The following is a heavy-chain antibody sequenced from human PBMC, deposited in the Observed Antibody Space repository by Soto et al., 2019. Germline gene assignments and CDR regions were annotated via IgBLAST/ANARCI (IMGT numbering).Heavy chain of an antibody. CDR2: INHSGST. CDR1: GGSFSGYY. Sequence: PSETLSLTCAVYGGSFSGYYWSWIRQPPGKGLEWIGEINHSGSTNYNPSLKSRVTISVDTSKNQFSLKLSSVTAADMAVYYCARAASAGWLLYNWFDPWGQGTLVTVSS. D-gene: IGHD3-3*01. V-gene: IGHV4-34*01. CDR3: ARAASAGWLLYNWFDP. J-gene: IGHJ5*02.